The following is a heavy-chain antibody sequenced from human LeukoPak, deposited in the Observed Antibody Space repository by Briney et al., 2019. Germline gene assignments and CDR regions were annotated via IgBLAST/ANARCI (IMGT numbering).Heavy chain of an antibody. CDR3: ASEAFCASGNCYLQRVAS. CDR2: IDPKTGNT. V-gene: IGHV1-2*02. D-gene: IGHD3-22*01. CDR1: VYTFTAYY. J-gene: IGHJ4*02. Sequence: GASVKVSCTPSVYTFTAYYMHWVRQAPGQGLEWVGWIDPKTGNTRYAQKFQGRVTITRDTPIGTVYMELSSLKSDDTAVYYCASEAFCASGNCYLQRVASWGPGTPVTVSS.